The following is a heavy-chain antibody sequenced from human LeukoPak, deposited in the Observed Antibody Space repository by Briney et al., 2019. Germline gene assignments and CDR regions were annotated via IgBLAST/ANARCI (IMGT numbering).Heavy chain of an antibody. D-gene: IGHD2-2*01. CDR2: ISSSGSTI. Sequence: PGGSLRLSCAASGFTFSDYYMSWLRQAPGKGLEWVSYISSSGSTIYYADSVKGRFTISRDNAKNSLYLQMNSLRAEDTAVYYCAREQVVVVPAGHYYYYYYMDVWGKGTTVTVSS. CDR3: AREQVVVVPAGHYYYYYYMDV. CDR1: GFTFSDYY. V-gene: IGHV3-11*04. J-gene: IGHJ6*03.